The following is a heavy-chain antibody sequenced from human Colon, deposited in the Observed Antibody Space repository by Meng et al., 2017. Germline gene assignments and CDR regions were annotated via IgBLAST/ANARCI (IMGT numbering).Heavy chain of an antibody. Sequence: QVQLQESGPGLVRPSETLSLTCTVSGGSVSSGDYYWSWIRQPPGKGLEWLGYVYYTGNTNYNPSLKNQVTISLDTSNNQFSLKLTSMTAADAAIYYCARVNGDFDEAWFDPWGQGTLVTVSS. CDR2: VYYTGNT. CDR1: GGSVSSGDYY. J-gene: IGHJ5*02. V-gene: IGHV4-61*08. D-gene: IGHD2-21*02. CDR3: ARVNGDFDEAWFDP.